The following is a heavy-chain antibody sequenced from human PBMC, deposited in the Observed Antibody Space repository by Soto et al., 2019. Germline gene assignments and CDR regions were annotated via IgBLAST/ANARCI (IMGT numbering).Heavy chain of an antibody. V-gene: IGHV6-1*01. CDR3: AREEFMVRGLNWFDP. CDR1: GDSVSSNSAA. J-gene: IGHJ5*02. Sequence: KQSPTLSLTCAISGDSVSSNSAAWNWIRQSPSRGLEWLGRTYYRSKWYNDYAVSVKSRITINPDTSKNQFSLQLNSVTPEDTAVYYCAREEFMVRGLNWFDPWGQGTLVTVSS. D-gene: IGHD3-10*01. CDR2: TYYRSKWYN.